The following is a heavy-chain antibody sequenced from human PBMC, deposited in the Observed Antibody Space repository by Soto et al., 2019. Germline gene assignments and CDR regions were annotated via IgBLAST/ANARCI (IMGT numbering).Heavy chain of an antibody. CDR2: ISGSGGST. CDR3: AKEGGYSGYDLIPPSSWYYGMDV. V-gene: IGHV3-23*01. D-gene: IGHD5-12*01. Sequence: PGGSLRLSCAASGFTFSSYAMSWVRQAPGKGLEWVSAISGSGGSTYYADSVKGRFTISRDNSKNTLYLQMNSLRAEDTAVYYCAKEGGYSGYDLIPPSSWYYGMDVWGQGTTVTVSS. CDR1: GFTFSSYA. J-gene: IGHJ6*02.